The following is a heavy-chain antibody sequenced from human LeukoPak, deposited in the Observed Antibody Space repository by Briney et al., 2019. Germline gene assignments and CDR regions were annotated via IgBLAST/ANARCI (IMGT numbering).Heavy chain of an antibody. J-gene: IGHJ3*02. CDR3: ARDLDGAVAGKKFGAFDI. Sequence: GASVKVSCKASGYTFTSYYMHWVRQAPGQGLEWMGIINPSGGSTSYAQKFQGRVTMTRDTSTSTVYMELSSLRSEDTAVYYCARDLDGAVAGKKFGAFDIWGQGTMVTVSS. CDR1: GYTFTSYY. CDR2: INPSGGST. D-gene: IGHD6-19*01. V-gene: IGHV1-46*01.